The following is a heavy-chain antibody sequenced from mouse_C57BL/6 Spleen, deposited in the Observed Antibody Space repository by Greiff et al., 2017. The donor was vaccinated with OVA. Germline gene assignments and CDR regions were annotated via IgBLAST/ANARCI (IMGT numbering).Heavy chain of an antibody. D-gene: IGHD2-1*01. V-gene: IGHV3-1*01. CDR1: GYSITSGYD. CDR2: ISYSGSP. Sequence: EVKLVESGPGMVKPSQSLSLTCTVTGYSITSGYDWHWIRHFPGNKLEWMGYISYSGSPNYNPSLKSRISITHDTSKNHFFLKLNSVTTEDTATYYCARGGYGNPFAYWGQGTLVTVSA. CDR3: ARGGYGNPFAY. J-gene: IGHJ3*01.